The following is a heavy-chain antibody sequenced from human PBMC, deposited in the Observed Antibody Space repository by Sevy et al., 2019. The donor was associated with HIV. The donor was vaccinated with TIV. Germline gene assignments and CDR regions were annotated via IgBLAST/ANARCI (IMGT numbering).Heavy chain of an antibody. CDR2: IWYDGSNK. J-gene: IGHJ6*02. Sequence: GGSLRLSCAASGFTFSSYGMHCVRQAPGKGLEWVAVIWYDGSNKYYADSVKGRFTISRDNSKNTLYLQMNSLRAEDTAGYYWSRDPVYYGSGTHVYNYYGMDVWGQGTQVTVSS. CDR1: GFTFSSYG. D-gene: IGHD3-10*01. CDR3: SRDPVYYGSGTHVYNYYGMDV. V-gene: IGHV3-33*01.